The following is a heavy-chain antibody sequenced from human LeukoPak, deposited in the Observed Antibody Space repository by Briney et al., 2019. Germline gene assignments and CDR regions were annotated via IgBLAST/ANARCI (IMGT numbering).Heavy chain of an antibody. CDR2: IYTSGST. CDR1: GGSISSGSYY. CDR3: ARDPYANWFDP. Sequence: SETLSLTCTVSGGSISSGSYYWSWIRQPAGKGLEWIGRIYTSGSTNYNPSLKSRVTISVDTSKNQFSLKLSSVTAADTAVYCCARDPYANWFDPWGQGTLVTVSS. V-gene: IGHV4-61*02. J-gene: IGHJ5*02.